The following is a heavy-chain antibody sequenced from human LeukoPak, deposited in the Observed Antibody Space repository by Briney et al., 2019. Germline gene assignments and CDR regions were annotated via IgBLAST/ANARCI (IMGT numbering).Heavy chain of an antibody. Sequence: GGSLRLSCSASGFTFSHYAMHWVRQAPGKGLEYVSDIRNDGGSPYYADSVKGRFAISRDNSKSTLYLQMSNLRSEDTAVYFCVKDRGGISRDFDYWGQGTLVIVSS. V-gene: IGHV3-64D*06. J-gene: IGHJ4*02. D-gene: IGHD4-23*01. CDR3: VKDRGGISRDFDY. CDR1: GFTFSHYA. CDR2: IRNDGGSP.